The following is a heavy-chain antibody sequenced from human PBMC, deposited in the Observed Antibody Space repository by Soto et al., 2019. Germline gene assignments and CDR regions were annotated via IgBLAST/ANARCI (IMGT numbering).Heavy chain of an antibody. CDR2: IWYDGSNK. J-gene: IGHJ4*02. CDR1: GFTFNSYG. Sequence: QVQLVESGGGVVQPGRSLRLSCAASGFTFNSYGMHWVRQAPGKGLEWVAVIWYDGSNKYYADSVKGRFTISRDNSKNTLYLQMNSLRAEDTALYYWAGAYSSGWWVVCYWGQGTLVTVSS. CDR3: AGAYSSGWWVVCY. D-gene: IGHD6-19*01. V-gene: IGHV3-33*01.